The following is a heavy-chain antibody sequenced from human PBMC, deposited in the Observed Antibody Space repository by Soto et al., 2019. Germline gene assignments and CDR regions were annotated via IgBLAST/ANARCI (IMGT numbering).Heavy chain of an antibody. D-gene: IGHD2-8*02. CDR1: GGSFSGYY. CDR2: INHSGST. V-gene: IGHV4-34*01. J-gene: IGHJ4*02. Sequence: QVQLQQWGAGLLKPSETLSLTCAVYGGSFSGYYWTWIRQPPGTGLEWIGEINHSGSTNSNPSLKHRVTISVDTSKNQFSLKLTSVTAADTAVYYCARDKITGLFDYWGQGTLVTVSS. CDR3: ARDKITGLFDY.